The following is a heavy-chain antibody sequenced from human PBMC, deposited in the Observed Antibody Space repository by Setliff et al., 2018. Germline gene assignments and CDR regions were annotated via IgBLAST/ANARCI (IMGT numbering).Heavy chain of an antibody. Sequence: GGSLRLSCAASGLTFTSHWMHWVRQAPGKGLVWVSRINIDGSDTSYADSVKGRFIISRDNAKNTLYLQMNSLRAEDTAVYYCARTCSGSGCYAGLESWGQGTPVTVSS. J-gene: IGHJ4*02. CDR1: GLTFTSHW. CDR3: ARTCSGSGCYAGLES. CDR2: INIDGSDT. D-gene: IGHD2-15*01. V-gene: IGHV3-74*01.